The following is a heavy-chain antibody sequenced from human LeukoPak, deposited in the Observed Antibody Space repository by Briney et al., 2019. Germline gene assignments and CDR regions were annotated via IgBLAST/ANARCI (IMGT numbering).Heavy chain of an antibody. D-gene: IGHD3-22*01. CDR1: GLPFTNYA. CDR3: AVGDYYYDTRFDY. V-gene: IGHV1-3*03. CDR2: VNADNSNT. Sequence: ASVKVSRKSSGLPFTNYAIHWVRQAPGQRLERMGLVNADNSNTKYLQEFQGRVTINRDTSQSTAYMDPNSLRSEDMAVYYCAVGDYYYDTRFDYWGQGTLVTVSS. J-gene: IGHJ4*02.